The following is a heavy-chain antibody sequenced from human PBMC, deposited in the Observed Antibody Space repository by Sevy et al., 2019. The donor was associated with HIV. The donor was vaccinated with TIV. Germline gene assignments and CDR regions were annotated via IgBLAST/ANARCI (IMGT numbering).Heavy chain of an antibody. V-gene: IGHV3-21*05. D-gene: IGHD3-10*01. CDR2: ISTGTDHI. CDR3: VRRGVDAYNVYFDL. Sequence: GGSLRLACTASGFTFSAYSMNWVRQDPGKGLEWLSYISTGTDHIYYADSAKGRFTISRDDAKKSVYLEMKSLRDQDTALYYCVRRGVDAYNVYFDLWGQGTLVTVSS. CDR1: GFTFSAYS. J-gene: IGHJ4*02.